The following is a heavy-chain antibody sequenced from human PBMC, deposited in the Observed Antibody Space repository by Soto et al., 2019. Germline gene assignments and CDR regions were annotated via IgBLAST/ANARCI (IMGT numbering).Heavy chain of an antibody. CDR1: GYTFASYG. D-gene: IGHD6-13*01. V-gene: IGHV1-18*01. J-gene: IGHJ4*02. CDR2: ISVYNGNT. Sequence: GPGVKQPGASVKVSCKASGYTFASYGVTWVRQAPGQGLEWMGWISVYNGNTNYAQKLQGRVSMTADTSTNTAYMELRSLRSDDTAVYFCARDRSSSLYGDHWGQGTLVTVSS. CDR3: ARDRSSSLYGDH.